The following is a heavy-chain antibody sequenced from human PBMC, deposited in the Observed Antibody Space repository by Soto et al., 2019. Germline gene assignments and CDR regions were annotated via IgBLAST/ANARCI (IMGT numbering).Heavy chain of an antibody. CDR3: ARGWNDFPH. D-gene: IGHD1-1*01. J-gene: IGHJ1*01. V-gene: IGHV1-69*01. CDR1: GGTSSSYA. Sequence: QVQLVQSGAEVKKPGSSVKVSCKASGGTSSSYAISWVRQAPGQGLECMGGIIPVFGTANYAQKFQGRVTINADESTSTVYMELSSLRSEDTAVYYCARGWNDFPHWGQGTLVTVSS. CDR2: IIPVFGTA.